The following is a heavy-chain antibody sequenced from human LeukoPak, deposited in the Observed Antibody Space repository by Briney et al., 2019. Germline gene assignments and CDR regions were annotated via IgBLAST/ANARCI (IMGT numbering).Heavy chain of an antibody. CDR3: ARKASSGYYFDY. J-gene: IGHJ4*02. CDR2: IDWDDDE. CDR1: GFSLSTSRMR. V-gene: IGHV2-70*04. Sequence: SGPALVKPSQTLTLTCTFSGFSLSTSRMRVSWIRQPPGKALEWLARIDWDDDEFYSTSLKTRLTISKDTSKNQVVLTMTNMDPVDTATYYCARKASSGYYFDYWGQGVLVTVSS. D-gene: IGHD3-22*01.